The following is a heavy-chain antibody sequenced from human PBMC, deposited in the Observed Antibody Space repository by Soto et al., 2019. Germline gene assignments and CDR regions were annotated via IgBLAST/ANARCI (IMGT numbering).Heavy chain of an antibody. V-gene: IGHV1-46*01. Sequence: ASVKVSCKASGYTFTSYYMHWVRQAPGQGLEWMGMINPSGDSTSYAQKFQGRVTITADESTSTDYMELSSLRSEDTAVYYCARGFHYYGSGSYPGPIDYWGQGTLVTVSS. D-gene: IGHD3-10*01. CDR2: INPSGDST. J-gene: IGHJ4*02. CDR3: ARGFHYYGSGSYPGPIDY. CDR1: GYTFTSYY.